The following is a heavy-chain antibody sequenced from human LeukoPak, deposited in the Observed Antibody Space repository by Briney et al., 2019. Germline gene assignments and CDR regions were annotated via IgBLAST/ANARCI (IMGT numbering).Heavy chain of an antibody. V-gene: IGHV4-39*01. CDR1: GGSISSSSYY. CDR2: IYYSGST. CDR3: ARIRRDGYKNAYYFDY. J-gene: IGHJ4*02. D-gene: IGHD5-24*01. Sequence: SETLSLTCTVSGGSISSSSYYWGWIRQPPGKGLEWIGSIYYSGSTYYTPSPKSRVTISVDTSKNQFSLKLSSVTAADTAVYYCARIRRDGYKNAYYFDYWGQGTLVTVSS.